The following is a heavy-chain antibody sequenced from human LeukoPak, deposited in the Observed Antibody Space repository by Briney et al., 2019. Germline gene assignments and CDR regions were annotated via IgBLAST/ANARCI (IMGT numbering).Heavy chain of an antibody. J-gene: IGHJ4*02. CDR2: ISYDGSNK. CDR1: GFTFGSYA. Sequence: GGSLRLSCAASGFTFGSYAMHWVRQAPGKGLEWVAVISYDGSNKYYADSVKGRFTISRDNSKNTLYLQMNSLRAEDTAVYYCAREVFGYYDSSGHLDYWGQGTLVTVSS. CDR3: AREVFGYYDSSGHLDY. V-gene: IGHV3-30-3*01. D-gene: IGHD3-22*01.